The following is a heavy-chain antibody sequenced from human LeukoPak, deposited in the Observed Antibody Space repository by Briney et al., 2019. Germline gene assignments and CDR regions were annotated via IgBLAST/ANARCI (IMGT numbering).Heavy chain of an antibody. CDR3: ARGTQWSYFDY. Sequence: PGGSLRLSCAASGFSFSSYEMNWVRQAPGKGLEWISYISNTATTIDYADSVKGRFTISRDNAKNSLYLQMKSLRTEDTAVYYCARGTQWSYFDYWGQGTLVTVSS. D-gene: IGHD2-15*01. V-gene: IGHV3-48*03. J-gene: IGHJ4*02. CDR2: ISNTATTI. CDR1: GFSFSSYE.